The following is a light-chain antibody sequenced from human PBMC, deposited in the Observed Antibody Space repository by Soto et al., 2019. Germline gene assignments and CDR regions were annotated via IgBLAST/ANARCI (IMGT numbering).Light chain of an antibody. Sequence: DIQMTQSPSSVSASVGDIVTITCRARQGIRSWLAWYQQKRGKAPKLLIYAASSLQSGAPSRFSGSGSGTYFTLTISSLQTEDFETYDWPQANCFPFTFGPGTKVDIK. J-gene: IGKJ3*01. V-gene: IGKV1-12*01. CDR2: AAS. CDR1: QGIRSW. CDR3: PQANCFPFT.